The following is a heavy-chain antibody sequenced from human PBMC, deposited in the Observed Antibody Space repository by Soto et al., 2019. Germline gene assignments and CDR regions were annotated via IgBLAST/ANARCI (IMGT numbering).Heavy chain of an antibody. CDR3: GKGRSYYYYYGVDV. CDR2: ISTSGATR. D-gene: IGHD1-26*01. V-gene: IGHV3-48*01. CDR1: GFTFSTDS. J-gene: IGHJ6*02. Sequence: GGSLRLSCVASGFTFSTDSMNWVRQAPGKGLEWVAHISTSGATRYYADAVKGRFTISRDNSKSTLYLQMNSLRAEDTAVYYCGKGRSYYYYYGVDVWGQGTTVTVSS.